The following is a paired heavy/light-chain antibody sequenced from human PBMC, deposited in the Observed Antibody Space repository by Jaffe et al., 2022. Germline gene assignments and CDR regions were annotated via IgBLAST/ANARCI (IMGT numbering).Heavy chain of an antibody. CDR2: IYPADSDT. CDR1: GYGFTSHW. CDR3: VRRGLPTSSRSSYWYFDL. V-gene: IGHV5-51*03. J-gene: IGHJ2*01. Sequence: EVQLVQSGAVVKKPGESLTISCKTSGYGFTSHWIGWVRQMPGKGLDWLAFIYPADSDTRYSPSFQGQVTISADMSTTTAFLQWNTLKASDTAIYYCVRRGLPTSSRSSYWYFDLWGRGTLVTVS. D-gene: IGHD6-13*01.
Light chain of an antibody. CDR2: GTS. CDR1: QSIRSGY. V-gene: IGKV3-20*01. CDR3: HQYDTSPPGT. J-gene: IGKJ5*01. Sequence: EIVLTQSPGTLSLSPGDRATLSCRASQSIRSGYLAWYQQKPGQAPRLLFYGTSNGATGISDRISGRGSGTDFTLTISRLEPEDFAIYYCHQYDTSPPGTFGQGTRLEI.